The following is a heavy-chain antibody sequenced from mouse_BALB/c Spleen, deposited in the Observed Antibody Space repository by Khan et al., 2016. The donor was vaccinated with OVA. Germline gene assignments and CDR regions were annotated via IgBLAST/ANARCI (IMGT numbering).Heavy chain of an antibody. D-gene: IGHD2-14*01. CDR3: ARRAYYTYEYFDY. CDR2: LHPNSGNA. Sequence: QVQLQQPGSVLVRPGASVKLSCKASGYTFTSSWMHWAKQRPGQGLEWIGELHPNSGNANYNAKFKGKATLTVDRLASTAYVDLSSLPSEDSAFADCARRAYYTYEYFDYWGQGTTLTVSS. V-gene: IGHV1S130*01. CDR1: GYTFTSSW. J-gene: IGHJ2*01.